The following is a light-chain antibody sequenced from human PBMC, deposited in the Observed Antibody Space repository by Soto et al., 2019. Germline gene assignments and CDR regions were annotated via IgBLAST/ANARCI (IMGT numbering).Light chain of an antibody. CDR3: QQFNSYPQDT. CDR2: DAS. CDR1: QGISST. J-gene: IGKJ2*01. V-gene: IGKV1-13*02. Sequence: IQLTQSPSSLSASVGDRVTITCRASQGISSTLAWYQQKPGKAPKLLIYDASSLESGVPSRFSGSGSGTDFTLTISSLQPEDFATYYCQQFNSYPQDTFGQGTKLEIK.